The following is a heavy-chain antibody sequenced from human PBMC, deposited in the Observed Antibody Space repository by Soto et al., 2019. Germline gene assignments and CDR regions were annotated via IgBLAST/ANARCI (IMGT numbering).Heavy chain of an antibody. D-gene: IGHD4-17*01. J-gene: IGHJ4*02. CDR2: IYSAGST. CDR1: GFTISNNY. CDR3: ARGGSLRTLDY. V-gene: IGHV3-53*01. Sequence: PGGSLRLSCAASGFTISNNYMSWVRQAPGKGLEWVAVIYSAGSTYYADSVRGRFTVSRDNSKNTLYFQMNTLRSDDTAVYYCARGGSLRTLDYWGQGTLVTVSS.